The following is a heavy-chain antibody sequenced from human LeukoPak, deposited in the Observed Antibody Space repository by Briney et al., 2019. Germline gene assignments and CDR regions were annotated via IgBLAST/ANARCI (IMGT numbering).Heavy chain of an antibody. D-gene: IGHD3-3*01. CDR2: IFHSGST. J-gene: IGHJ4*02. CDR3: ARVGSDYDFWSSSKKYYFDY. V-gene: IGHV4-4*02. CDR1: SVSILSSNW. Sequence: PSETLSLTCAVSSVSILSSNWWSWVREPPRKGLGWIGQIFHSGSTTYSPSLKSRVTISMDKSKNQFSLKMSSVTAADTAVYYCARVGSDYDFWSSSKKYYFDYWGQGTLVTVSS.